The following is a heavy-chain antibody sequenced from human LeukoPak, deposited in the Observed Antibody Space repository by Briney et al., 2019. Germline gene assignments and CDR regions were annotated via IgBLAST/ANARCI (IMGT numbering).Heavy chain of an antibody. D-gene: IGHD5-18*01. CDR2: INHSGST. V-gene: IGHV4-34*01. J-gene: IGHJ6*02. Sequence: SETLSLTCAVYGGSFSGYYWSWIRQPPEKGLEWIGEINHSGSTNYNPSLKSRVTISVDTSKNQFSLKLSSVTAADTAVYYCARGLGVWIQLRDYYYYGMDVWGQGTTVTVSS. CDR1: GGSFSGYY. CDR3: ARGLGVWIQLRDYYYYGMDV.